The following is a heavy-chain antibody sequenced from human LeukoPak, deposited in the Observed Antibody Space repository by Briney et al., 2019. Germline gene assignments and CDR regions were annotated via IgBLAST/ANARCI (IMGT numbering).Heavy chain of an antibody. D-gene: IGHD4-17*01. V-gene: IGHV3-7*01. Sequence: GGSLRLSCAASGFSFSSYWMSWVRQSPGKGLEWVANIKEDGSEKYYVDSVKGRFTISRDNAKNSLYLQMNSLRAEDTAVYYCARDRMDYEADYWGQGTLVTVSS. CDR3: ARDRMDYEADY. CDR1: GFSFSSYW. CDR2: IKEDGSEK. J-gene: IGHJ4*02.